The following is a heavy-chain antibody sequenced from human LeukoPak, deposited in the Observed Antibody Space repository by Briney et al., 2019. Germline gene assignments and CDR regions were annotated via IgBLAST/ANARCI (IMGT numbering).Heavy chain of an antibody. CDR1: GFTFSSYA. D-gene: IGHD2-15*01. V-gene: IGHV3-53*01. Sequence: GGSLGLSCAASGFTFSSYAMSWVRQAPGKGLEWVSVIYSGGSTYYADSVKGRFTISRDTSRNTLYLQMNSLRVEDTAVYYCARDVLDSGGYLNPSQYWGQGTLVTVSS. J-gene: IGHJ4*02. CDR2: IYSGGST. CDR3: ARDVLDSGGYLNPSQY.